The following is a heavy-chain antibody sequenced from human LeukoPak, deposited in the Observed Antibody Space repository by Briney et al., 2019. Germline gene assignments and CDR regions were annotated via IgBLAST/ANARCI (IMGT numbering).Heavy chain of an antibody. CDR1: GFTFSSYS. CDR2: ISSSSSTI. J-gene: IGHJ4*02. CDR3: ARGSAAAGRPSYFDY. D-gene: IGHD6-13*01. Sequence: PGGSLRLSCAASGFTFSSYSMNWVRQAPGKGLEWVSYISSSSSTIYYADSVKGRFTISRDNAKNSLYLQMNSLRAEDTAVYYCARGSAAAGRPSYFDYWGQGTLVTVSS. V-gene: IGHV3-48*04.